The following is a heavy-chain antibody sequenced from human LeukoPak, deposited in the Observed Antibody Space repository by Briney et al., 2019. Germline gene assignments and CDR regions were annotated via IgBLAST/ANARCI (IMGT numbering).Heavy chain of an antibody. CDR1: GGSISSYY. CDR2: IYYSGST. Sequence: SEALSLTCTVSGGSISSYYWSWIRQPPGKGLEWIGYIYYSGSTNYNPSLKSRVTISVDTSKNQFSLKLSSVTAADTAVYYCAREKRLAYNWFDPWGQGTLVTVSS. J-gene: IGHJ5*02. V-gene: IGHV4-59*12. CDR3: AREKRLAYNWFDP.